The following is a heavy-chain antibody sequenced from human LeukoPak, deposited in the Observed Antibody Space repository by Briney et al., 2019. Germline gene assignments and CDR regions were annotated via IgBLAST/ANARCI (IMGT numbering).Heavy chain of an antibody. CDR3: ARSNIVGATSPFDY. Sequence: PSQTLSLTCTVSGGSISSGDYYWSWIRQPPGKGLEWIGYIYYSVSTYYNPSLKSRVTISVDTSKNQFSLKLSSVTAADTAVYYCARSNIVGATSPFDYWGQGTLVTVSS. D-gene: IGHD1-26*01. V-gene: IGHV4-30-4*08. CDR1: GGSISSGDYY. CDR2: IYYSVST. J-gene: IGHJ4*02.